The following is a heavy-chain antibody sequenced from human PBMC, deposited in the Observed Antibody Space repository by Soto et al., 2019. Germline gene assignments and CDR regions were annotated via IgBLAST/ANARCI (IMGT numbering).Heavy chain of an antibody. J-gene: IGHJ3*02. CDR1: GGTFSSYT. CDR2: IIPILGIA. CDR3: AREPSTVTTKPDAFDI. Sequence: SVKVSCKASGGTFSSYTISWVRQAPGQGLEWMGRIIPILGIANYAQKFQGRVTITADKSTSTAYMELSSLRSEDTAVYYCAREPSTVTTKPDAFDIWGQGTMVTVSS. D-gene: IGHD4-17*01. V-gene: IGHV1-69*04.